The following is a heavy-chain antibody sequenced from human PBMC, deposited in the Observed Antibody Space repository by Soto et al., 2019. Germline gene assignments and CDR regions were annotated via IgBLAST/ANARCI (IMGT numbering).Heavy chain of an antibody. CDR3: ARGPPSHREVVIDLTLEY. CDR1: GYTFTSYG. J-gene: IGHJ4*02. CDR2: ISAYNGNT. V-gene: IGHV1-18*01. Sequence: ASVKVSCKASGYTFTSYGISWVRQAPGQGLEWMGWISAYNGNTNYAQKLQGRVTMTTDTSTSTAYMELRSLRSDDTAVYYCARGPPSHREVVIDLTLEYWGQGTLVTVSS. D-gene: IGHD3-22*01.